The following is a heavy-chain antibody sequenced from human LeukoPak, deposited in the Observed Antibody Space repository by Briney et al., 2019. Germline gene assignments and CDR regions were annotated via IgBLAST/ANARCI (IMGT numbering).Heavy chain of an antibody. Sequence: GGSLRLSCGASGFTFRDYAMSWVRQAPGKGLEWVSTISKSGDWTYSADSVKGRFTVSRDNSKNTLYVQMSSLRAGDTAVYYCAKMSGWELENYFFDYWGQGTLVTVSS. V-gene: IGHV3-23*01. D-gene: IGHD1-26*01. J-gene: IGHJ4*02. CDR2: ISKSGDWT. CDR1: GFTFRDYA. CDR3: AKMSGWELENYFFDY.